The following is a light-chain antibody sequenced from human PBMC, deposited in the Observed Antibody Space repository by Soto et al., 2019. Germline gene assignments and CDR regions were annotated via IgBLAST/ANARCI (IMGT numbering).Light chain of an antibody. J-gene: IGLJ3*02. CDR1: SSNIGSNY. CDR2: RNN. V-gene: IGLV1-47*01. Sequence: QSVLTQPPSASGTPGQRVTISCSGSSSNIGSNYVYWYQQLPGTAPKLLIYRNNQRPSGVPDRFSGSKSGTSASLAISGLRSEDEADYHCAAWDDSLSGFRVFGGGTKVTVL. CDR3: AAWDDSLSGFRV.